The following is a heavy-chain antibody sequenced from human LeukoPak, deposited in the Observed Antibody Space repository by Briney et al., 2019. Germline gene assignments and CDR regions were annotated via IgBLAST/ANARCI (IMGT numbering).Heavy chain of an antibody. CDR2: LNPGPGGT. J-gene: IGHJ4*02. Sequence: SVKVSCKTSGYTFIAYYLHWVRQAPGQGLEWMGWLNPGPGGTLYAQKFQGRVTMTRDMSMTTAYMELTELRSDDTAVYYCAAQRDPRPFDHWGQGTLITVSS. CDR3: AAQRDPRPFDH. CDR1: GYTFIAYY. V-gene: IGHV1-2*02. D-gene: IGHD5-24*01.